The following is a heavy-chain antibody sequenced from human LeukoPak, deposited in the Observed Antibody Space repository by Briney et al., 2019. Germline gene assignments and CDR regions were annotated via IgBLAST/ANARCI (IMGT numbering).Heavy chain of an antibody. Sequence: GGSLRLSCAASGFTVSSNYMSWVRQAPGKGLEWVSVIYSGGSTYYVDSVKGRFTISRDNSKNTLYLQMNSLRAEDTAVYYCARARSAYGTWGGDVFDYWGQGTLVTVSS. V-gene: IGHV3-66*01. CDR2: IYSGGST. D-gene: IGHD3-16*01. CDR3: ARARSAYGTWGGDVFDY. J-gene: IGHJ4*02. CDR1: GFTVSSNY.